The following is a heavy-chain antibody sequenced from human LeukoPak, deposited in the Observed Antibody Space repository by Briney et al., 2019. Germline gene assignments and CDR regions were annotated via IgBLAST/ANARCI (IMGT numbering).Heavy chain of an antibody. CDR3: ASRGYSGYAVFDY. D-gene: IGHD5-12*01. CDR2: INPSGGST. V-gene: IGHV1-46*01. J-gene: IGHJ4*02. CDR1: GYTFTSYY. Sequence: ASVKVSCTASGYTFTSYYMHWVRQAPGQGLEWMGIINPSGGSTSYAQKFQGRVAMTRDTSTSTVYMELSSLRSEDTAVYYCASRGYSGYAVFDYWGQGTLVTVSS.